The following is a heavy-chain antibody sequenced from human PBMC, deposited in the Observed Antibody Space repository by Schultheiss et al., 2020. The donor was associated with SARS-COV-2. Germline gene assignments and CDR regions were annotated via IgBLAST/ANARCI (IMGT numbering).Heavy chain of an antibody. D-gene: IGHD6-13*01. Sequence: SQTLSLTCTVSGGSISSSSYYWGWIRQHPGKGLEWIGYIYYSGSTYYNPSLKSRVTMSVDTSKNQFSLKLSSVTAADTAVYYCAKVGDSSSWYESDYWGQGTLVTVSS. V-gene: IGHV4-61*05. CDR1: GGSISSSSYY. CDR2: IYYSGST. J-gene: IGHJ4*02. CDR3: AKVGDSSSWYESDY.